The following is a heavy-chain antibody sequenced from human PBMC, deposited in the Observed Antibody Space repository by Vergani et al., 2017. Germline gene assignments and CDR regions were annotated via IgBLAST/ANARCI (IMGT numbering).Heavy chain of an antibody. CDR2: IYYSGST. J-gene: IGHJ4*02. D-gene: IGHD3-3*01. CDR3: ARHGGRFLEWLPPFDY. Sequence: VQLVESGGGLVKPGGSLRLSCAASGFTFSSYSMNWVRQAPGKGLEWIGSIYYSGSTYYNPSLKSRVTISVDTSKNQFSLKLSSVTAADTAVYYCARHGGRFLEWLPPFDYWGQGTLVTVSS. CDR1: GFTFSSYSMN. V-gene: IGHV4-59*05.